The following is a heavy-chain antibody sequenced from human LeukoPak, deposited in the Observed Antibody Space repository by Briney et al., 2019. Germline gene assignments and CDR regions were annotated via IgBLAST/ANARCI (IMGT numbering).Heavy chain of an antibody. D-gene: IGHD6-19*01. CDR2: ISSSSSYI. CDR1: GFTFSSYI. Sequence: GGSLRLSCAASGFTFSSYIMNWVRQAPGKGLEWVSSISSSSSYIYYAASVKGRFTISRDNAKNSLYLQMNSLRAEDTAVYYCARVPPYSSGWYSTFDYWGQGTLVTVSS. V-gene: IGHV3-21*01. CDR3: ARVPPYSSGWYSTFDY. J-gene: IGHJ4*02.